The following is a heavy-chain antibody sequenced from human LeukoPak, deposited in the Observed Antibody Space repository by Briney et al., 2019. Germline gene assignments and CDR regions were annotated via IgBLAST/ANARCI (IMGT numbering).Heavy chain of an antibody. D-gene: IGHD6-13*01. CDR3: ARGFSAAGPQFDY. CDR1: GGSFSGYY. CDR2: INHSGST. J-gene: IGHJ4*02. V-gene: IGHV4-34*01. Sequence: SETLSLTCAVYGGSFSGYYWSWIRQPPGKGLEWIGEINHSGSTNYNPSLKSRVTISVDTSKNQFSLKLSSVTAADTAVYYCARGFSAAGPQFDYWGQGTLVTVSS.